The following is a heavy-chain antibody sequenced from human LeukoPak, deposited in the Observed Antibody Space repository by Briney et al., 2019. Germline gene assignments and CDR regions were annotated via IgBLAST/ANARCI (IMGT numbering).Heavy chain of an antibody. CDR1: GFTFSDSE. CDR3: ARGGYSGTYYFDY. Sequence: GGSLRLSCAASGFTFSDSEMNWVRQAPGKGLEWVAVVWYDGSNIHYVDSVKGRFTISRDNSKSTLYLQMNSLTAEDTAVYYCARGGYSGTYYFDYWGQGTLVTVSS. D-gene: IGHD1-26*01. V-gene: IGHV3-33*08. CDR2: VWYDGSNI. J-gene: IGHJ4*02.